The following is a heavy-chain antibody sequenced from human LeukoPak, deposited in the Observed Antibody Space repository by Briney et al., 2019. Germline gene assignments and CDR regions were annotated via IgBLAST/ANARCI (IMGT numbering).Heavy chain of an antibody. D-gene: IGHD5-18*01. CDR3: AKQREAYFDL. CDR2: VYYDGTT. V-gene: IGHV4-59*11. J-gene: IGHJ2*01. Sequence: PSETLSLTCTVSGVSISGRYWSWIRQPPGEGKGLEWIGYVYYDGTTHYNPSLESRVTISLDTSNNQFSLNVRSVTAADTAVYYCAKQREAYFDLWGRGTTVTVSS. CDR1: GVSISGRY.